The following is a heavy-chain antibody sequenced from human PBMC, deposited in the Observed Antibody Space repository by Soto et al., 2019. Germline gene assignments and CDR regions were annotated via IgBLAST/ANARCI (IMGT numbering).Heavy chain of an antibody. D-gene: IGHD2-15*01. CDR2: ISAYNGNT. CDR3: ARDPGSIVVGDMDV. V-gene: IGHV1-18*01. J-gene: IGHJ6*03. Sequence: ASVKVSCKASGYTFTSYGISWVRQAPGQGLEWMGWISAYNGNTNYARKLQGRVTMTTDTSTSTAYMELRSLRSDDTAVYYCARDPGSIVVGDMDVWGKGTTVTVSS. CDR1: GYTFTSYG.